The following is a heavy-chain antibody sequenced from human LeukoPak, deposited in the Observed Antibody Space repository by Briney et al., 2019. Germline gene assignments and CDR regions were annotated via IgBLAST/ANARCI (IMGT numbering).Heavy chain of an antibody. V-gene: IGHV4-34*01. CDR3: ARGGGGYYMDV. Sequence: SETLSLTCAVYVGSFSGYYWSWIRQPPGKGLEWIGEINHIGSTNYNPSLESRVTISVDTSKNQFSLKLSSVTAADTAVYYCARGGGGYYMDVWGKGTTVTVSS. CDR1: VGSFSGYY. J-gene: IGHJ6*03. CDR2: INHIGST.